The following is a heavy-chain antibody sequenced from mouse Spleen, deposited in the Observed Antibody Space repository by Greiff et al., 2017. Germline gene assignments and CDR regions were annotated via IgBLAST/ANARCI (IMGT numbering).Heavy chain of an antibody. CDR1: GFTFSSYT. V-gene: IGHV5-9*01. J-gene: IGHJ2*01. CDR3: ARHRSYYSYYFDY. Sequence: EVMLVESGGGLVKPGGSLKLSCAASGFTFSSYTMSWVRQTPAKRLEWVATISSGGGNTYYPDSVKGRFTISRDNARNTLYLQMSSLRSEDTAMYYCARHRSYYSYYFDYWGQGTTLTVSS. D-gene: IGHD2-12*01. CDR2: ISSGGGNT.